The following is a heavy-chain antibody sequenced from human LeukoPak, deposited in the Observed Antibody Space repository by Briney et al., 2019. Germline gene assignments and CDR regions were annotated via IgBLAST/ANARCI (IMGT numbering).Heavy chain of an antibody. J-gene: IGHJ6*02. Sequence: GGSLRLSCTASGFIFGDHAMSWVRQAPGKGLEWVGFIRSKAYGGTTEYAASVKGRFTISRDDSEGIAYLQMNSLRIEDTAVYYCAKGPIHLWLHNGMDVWGQGTTVIVFS. CDR2: IRSKAYGGTT. D-gene: IGHD5-18*01. CDR3: AKGPIHLWLHNGMDV. V-gene: IGHV3-49*04. CDR1: GFIFGDHA.